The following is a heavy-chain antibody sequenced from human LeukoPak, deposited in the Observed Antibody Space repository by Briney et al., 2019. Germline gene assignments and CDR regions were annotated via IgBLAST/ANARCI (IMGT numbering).Heavy chain of an antibody. J-gene: IGHJ5*01. CDR3: AKDWSTTWSNRFDS. D-gene: IGHD2/OR15-2a*01. CDR2: MRYGESDT. V-gene: IGHV3-30*02. Sequence: GGSLRLSCAASGFTFSSYGMHWVRQDPGKGLEWVAFMRYGESDTYYKDSVKGRFTISRDNSKNTLYLQMNSLRPEDTAVYYCAKDWSTTWSNRFDSWGQGTLVTVSS. CDR1: GFTFSSYG.